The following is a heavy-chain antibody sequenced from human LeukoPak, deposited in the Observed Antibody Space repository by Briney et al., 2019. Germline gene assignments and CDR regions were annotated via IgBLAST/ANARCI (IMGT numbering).Heavy chain of an antibody. CDR1: GGSISSGNYY. V-gene: IGHV4-61*02. CDR2: IYTSGST. CDR3: ARDLSYFDY. Sequence: SSQTLSLTCTVSGGSISSGNYYWSWIRQPAGKGLEWIGRIYTSGSTNYNPSLKSRVTISVDTSKNQFSLKLSSVTAADTAVYYCARDLSYFDYWGQGTLVTVSS. J-gene: IGHJ4*02.